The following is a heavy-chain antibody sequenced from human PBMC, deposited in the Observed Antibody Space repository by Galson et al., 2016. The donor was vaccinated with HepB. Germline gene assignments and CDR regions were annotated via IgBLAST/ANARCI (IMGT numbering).Heavy chain of an antibody. CDR3: ALQLSIAEDAVFFDP. V-gene: IGHV2-5*02. CDR1: GFSLTSSREG. J-gene: IGHJ5*02. Sequence: PALVKPTHTLTLTCTFSGFSLTSSREGVGWIRQPPGKALEWLGLIYWDDDTRYSPSLGTRLTITKDTSKHQVVLKMTNMDPVDTATYYCALQLSIAEDAVFFDPWGEGTLVTVSS. CDR2: IYWDDDT. D-gene: IGHD6-6*01.